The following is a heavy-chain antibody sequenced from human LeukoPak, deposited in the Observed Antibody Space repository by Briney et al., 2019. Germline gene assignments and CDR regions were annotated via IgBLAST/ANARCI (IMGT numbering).Heavy chain of an antibody. J-gene: IGHJ6*03. CDR3: ARVVSYSNYGASYYYYMDV. Sequence: SETLSLTCTVSGGSISSYYWSWIRQPPGKGLEWIGYIYYSGSTNYNPSLKSRVTISVDTSKNQFSLKLSSVTAADTAVYYCARVVSYSNYGASYYYYMDVWGKGTTVTVSS. CDR1: GGSISSYY. V-gene: IGHV4-59*01. D-gene: IGHD4-11*01. CDR2: IYYSGST.